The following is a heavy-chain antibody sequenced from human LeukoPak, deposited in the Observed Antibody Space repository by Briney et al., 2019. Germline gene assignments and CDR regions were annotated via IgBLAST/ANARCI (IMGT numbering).Heavy chain of an antibody. J-gene: IGHJ4*02. CDR3: ARVCVRSFDWFRVPYYSDY. CDR2: INQRGSS. Sequence: SETLSLTCAVYGGSFSGYSWIWIRQSPGQGLEWIGEINQRGSSNYNPVLRSRVTISVDTSKNQFSLKLNSVTAADTAVYYCARVCVRSFDWFRVPYYSDYWGQGTLVTVSS. D-gene: IGHD3-9*01. V-gene: IGHV4-34*01. CDR1: GGSFSGYS.